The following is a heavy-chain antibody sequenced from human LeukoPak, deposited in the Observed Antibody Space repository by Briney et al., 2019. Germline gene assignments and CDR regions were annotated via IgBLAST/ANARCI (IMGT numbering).Heavy chain of an antibody. J-gene: IGHJ4*02. V-gene: IGHV3-30-3*01. CDR3: AKDQFPSAAVAGTVDY. D-gene: IGHD6-19*01. CDR2: ISYDGSNK. CDR1: GFTFSSYA. Sequence: GGSLRLSCAASGFTFSSYAMHWVRQAPGKGLEWVAVISYDGSNKYYADSVKGRFTISRDNSKNTLYLQMNSLRAEDTAVYYCAKDQFPSAAVAGTVDYWGQGTLVTVSS.